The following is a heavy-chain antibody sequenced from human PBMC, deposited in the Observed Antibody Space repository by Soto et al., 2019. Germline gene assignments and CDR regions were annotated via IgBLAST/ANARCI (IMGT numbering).Heavy chain of an antibody. D-gene: IGHD3-22*01. J-gene: IGHJ4*02. CDR3: ARKLSYYDSSGYFDY. CDR1: GYTFTSYG. V-gene: IGHV1-18*01. CDR2: ISAYNGNT. Sequence: GASVKVSCKSSGYTFTSYGISCVRQAPGQGLEWMGWISAYNGNTNYAQKLQGRVTMTTDTSTSTAYMELRSLRSDDTAVYYCARKLSYYDSSGYFDYWGQGTLVTVSS.